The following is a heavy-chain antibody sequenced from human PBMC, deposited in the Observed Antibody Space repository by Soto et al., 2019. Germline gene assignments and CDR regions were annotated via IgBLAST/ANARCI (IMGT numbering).Heavy chain of an antibody. CDR2: IYSGGST. CDR1: GFTVSSNY. Sequence: GGSLRLSCAASGFTVSSNYMSWVRQAPGKGLEWVSVIYSGGSTYYADSVKGRFTISRHNSKNTLYLQMNSLRAEDTAVYYCARCLSGYEHYYYYYYMDVWGKGTTVTVSS. CDR3: ARCLSGYEHYYYYYYMDV. J-gene: IGHJ6*03. V-gene: IGHV3-53*04. D-gene: IGHD5-12*01.